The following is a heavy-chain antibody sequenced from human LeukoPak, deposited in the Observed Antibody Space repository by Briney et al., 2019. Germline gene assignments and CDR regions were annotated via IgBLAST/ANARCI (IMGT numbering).Heavy chain of an antibody. J-gene: IGHJ5*02. CDR2: INHSGST. V-gene: IGHV4-34*01. CDR1: GGSISSYY. D-gene: IGHD2-2*01. Sequence: SETLSLTCTVSGGSISSYYWSWIRQPPGKGLEWIGEINHSGSTNYNPSLKSRVTISVDTSKNQFSLKLSSVTAADTAVYYCARVKGIVVVPAAERWFDPWGQGTLVTVSS. CDR3: ARVKGIVVVPAAERWFDP.